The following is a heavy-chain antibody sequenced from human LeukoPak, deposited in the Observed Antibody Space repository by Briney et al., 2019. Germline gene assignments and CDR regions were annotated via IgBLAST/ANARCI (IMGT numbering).Heavy chain of an antibody. CDR1: GGSISSGAYC. CDR2: IYDSEST. D-gene: IGHD3-3*01. V-gene: IGHV4-30-4*08. J-gene: IGHJ6*03. CDR3: AREADFWSGYRTYYMDV. Sequence: SQTLSLTCTVSGGSISSGAYCWSWIRQPPGKGLEGISYIYDSESTYYNPSLKSRVTISVDTSKNQFSLKLSSVTAADTAVYYCAREADFWSGYRTYYMDVWGKGTTVTVSS.